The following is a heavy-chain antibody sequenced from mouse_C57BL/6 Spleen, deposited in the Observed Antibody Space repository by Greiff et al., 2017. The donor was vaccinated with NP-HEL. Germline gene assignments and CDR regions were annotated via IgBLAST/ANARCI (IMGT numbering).Heavy chain of an antibody. V-gene: IGHV1-50*01. D-gene: IGHD3-2*02. Sequence: QVQLQQPGAELVKPGASVKLSCKASGYTFTSYWMQWVKQRPGQGLEWIGEIDPSDSYTNYNQKFKGKATLTVDTSSSTAYMQLSSLTSEDSAVYYCARTDSSGYCEVGGTGTTVTVSS. CDR3: ARTDSSGYCEV. CDR1: GYTFTSYW. J-gene: IGHJ1*03. CDR2: IDPSDSYT.